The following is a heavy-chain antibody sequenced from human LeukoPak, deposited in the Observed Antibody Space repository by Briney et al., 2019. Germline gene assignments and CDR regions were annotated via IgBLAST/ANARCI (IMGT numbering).Heavy chain of an antibody. D-gene: IGHD6-25*01. V-gene: IGHV4-59*01. CDR1: GGSISSDY. CDR3: AGQRSYDAFDI. CDR2: IYYSGSA. Sequence: PSQTLSLTCTVSGGSISSDYCSWIRQPPGKGLEWIWDIYYSGSANYNPSLKSRVTISVDTSKTEFSLKLRSVTAADTAVYYCAGQRSYDAFDIWGQGTMVTVSS. J-gene: IGHJ3*02.